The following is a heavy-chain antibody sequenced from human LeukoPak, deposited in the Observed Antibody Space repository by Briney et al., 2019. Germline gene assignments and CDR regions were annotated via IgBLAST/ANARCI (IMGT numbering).Heavy chain of an antibody. D-gene: IGHD5-18*01. V-gene: IGHV4-34*01. J-gene: IGHJ4*02. CDR2: INHSGST. Sequence: SETLSLTCAVYGGSFSGYYWSWIRQPPGKGLEWIGEINHSGSTNYNPSLKSRVTISVDTSKNQFSLKLSSVTAADTAVYYCARDGYSYGRDYFDYWAREPWSPSPQ. CDR1: GGSFSGYY. CDR3: ARDGYSYGRDYFDY.